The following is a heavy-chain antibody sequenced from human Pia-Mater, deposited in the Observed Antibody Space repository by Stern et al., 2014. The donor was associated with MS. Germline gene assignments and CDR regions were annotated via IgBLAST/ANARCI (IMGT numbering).Heavy chain of an antibody. D-gene: IGHD6-19*01. CDR3: ASSYTGWDNPYHFYGMDV. CDR1: GDSLSRFA. Sequence: QVQLVQSGAEVKKPGSSVKVSCKASGDSLSRFAISWVRQATGQGLEWMGGIIPISGKANYAQKFQGRVKLIADESTSTAYMELSSLKSEDAAVYYCASSYTGWDNPYHFYGMDVWGQGTTVTVSS. J-gene: IGHJ6*02. V-gene: IGHV1-69*01. CDR2: IIPISGKA.